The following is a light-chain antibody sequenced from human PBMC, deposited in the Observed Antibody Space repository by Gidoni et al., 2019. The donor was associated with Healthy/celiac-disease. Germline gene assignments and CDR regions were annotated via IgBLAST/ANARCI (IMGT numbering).Light chain of an antibody. Sequence: QSALTQPTSASGSPGQSVTISCTGTSSDVGGYNYVSWYQQHPGHVLKLMIYEFSKLASGVPDLFSCSKSGNTASLTFSGLQAEDEADYYCSSYAGSNNLVFGGGTKLTVL. CDR2: EFS. CDR3: SSYAGSNNLV. J-gene: IGLJ2*01. V-gene: IGLV2-8*01. CDR1: SSDVGGYNY.